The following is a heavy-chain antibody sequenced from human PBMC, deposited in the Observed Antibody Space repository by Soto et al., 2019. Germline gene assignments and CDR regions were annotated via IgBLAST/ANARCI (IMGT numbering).Heavy chain of an antibody. J-gene: IGHJ4*02. Sequence: GGSLSLSRAASGFTFSSYWMSWVRQAPGKGLEWVANIKQDGSEKYYVDSVKGRFTISRDNAKNSLYLQMNSLRAEDTAVYYCARDARDIAVAGLDYWGQGTLVTVSS. CDR2: IKQDGSEK. D-gene: IGHD6-19*01. V-gene: IGHV3-7*01. CDR3: ARDARDIAVAGLDY. CDR1: GFTFSSYW.